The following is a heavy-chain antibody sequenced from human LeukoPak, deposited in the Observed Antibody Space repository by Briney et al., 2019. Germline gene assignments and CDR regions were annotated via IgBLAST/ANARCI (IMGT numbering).Heavy chain of an antibody. J-gene: IGHJ4*02. CDR1: GGTFSSYA. CDR3: ATRSVRKGLSYFDY. Sequence: SVKVSCKASGGTFSSYAISWVRQAPGQGLEWMGGIIPIFGTANYAQKFQGRVTITADESTSTAYMGLSSLRSEDTAVYYCATRSVRKGLSYFDYWGQGTLVTVSS. D-gene: IGHD2/OR15-2a*01. CDR2: IIPIFGTA. V-gene: IGHV1-69*01.